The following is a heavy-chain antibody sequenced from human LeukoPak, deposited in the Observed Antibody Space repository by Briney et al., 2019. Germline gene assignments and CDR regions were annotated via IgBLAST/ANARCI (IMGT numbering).Heavy chain of an antibody. V-gene: IGHV3-30*02. D-gene: IGHD3-3*01. J-gene: IGHJ4*02. CDR2: IRYDGSNK. Sequence: GGSLRLSCAASGFTFSSYGMHWVRQAPGKGLEWVAFIRYDGSNKYYADSVKGRFTISRDNSKNTLYLQMNSLRAEDTAVYYCAKDTDYDFWSGDPYWGQGTLVTVSS. CDR1: GFTFSSYG. CDR3: AKDTDYDFWSGDPY.